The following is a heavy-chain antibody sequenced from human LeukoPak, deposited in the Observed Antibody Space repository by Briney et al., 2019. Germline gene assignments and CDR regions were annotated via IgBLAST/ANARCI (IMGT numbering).Heavy chain of an antibody. J-gene: IGHJ4*02. CDR2: ISSSSYI. CDR1: GLTFSNAW. D-gene: IGHD6-13*01. Sequence: GGSLRLSCAVSGLTFSNAWMSWVRQAPGKGLEWVSSISSSSYIYYADSVKGRFTISRGNAKNSLYLQMNSLRAEDTAVYYCARARVSSSWYYFDYWGQGTLVTVSS. V-gene: IGHV3-69-1*01. CDR3: ARARVSSSWYYFDY.